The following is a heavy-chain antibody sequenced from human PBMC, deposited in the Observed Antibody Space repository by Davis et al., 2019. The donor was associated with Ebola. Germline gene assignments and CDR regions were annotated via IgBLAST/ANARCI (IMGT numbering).Heavy chain of an antibody. CDR3: ARGRNGGWDFDY. J-gene: IGHJ4*02. CDR2: ISAYNGHT. V-gene: IGHV1-18*01. CDR1: VYIFTNYD. Sequence: AASVKVSCKASVYIFTNYDVHWVRQAPGQVPEWMAWISAYNGHTNYAQKFQDRLNLTTDTSRSTAYMELRSLTSDDTAEYFCARGRNGGWDFDYWGQGTLVTVSS. D-gene: IGHD6-19*01.